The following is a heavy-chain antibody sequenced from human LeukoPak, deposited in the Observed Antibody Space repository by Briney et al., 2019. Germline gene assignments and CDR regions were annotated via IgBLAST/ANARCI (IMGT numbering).Heavy chain of an antibody. CDR3: VRDRGTHTKYNHFDY. J-gene: IGHJ4*02. V-gene: IGHV1-46*01. CDR2: INPTAGST. Sequence: ASVKVSCKASGYTFSSYAISWVRQAPGQGLEWMGIINPTAGSTYYAQKFQGRVTMTRDTSTTTVYMELSSLRSEDTAVYYCVRDRGTHTKYNHFDYWGQGTLVTVSS. D-gene: IGHD1-14*01. CDR1: GYTFSSYA.